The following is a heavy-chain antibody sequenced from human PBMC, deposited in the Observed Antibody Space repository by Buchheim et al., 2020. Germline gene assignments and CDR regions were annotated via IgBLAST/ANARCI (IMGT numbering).Heavy chain of an antibody. D-gene: IGHD5-12*01. Sequence: VQLVESGGGVVQPGRSLRLSCAASGFTFSSYGMHWVRQAPGKGLEWVSYISSSSSYTNYADSVKGRFTISRDNAKNSLYLQMNSLRAEDTAVYYCARVDIVATASNDKYYYYYMDVWGKGTT. CDR1: GFTFSSYG. CDR3: ARVDIVATASNDKYYYYYMDV. CDR2: ISSSSSYT. V-gene: IGHV3-21*05. J-gene: IGHJ6*03.